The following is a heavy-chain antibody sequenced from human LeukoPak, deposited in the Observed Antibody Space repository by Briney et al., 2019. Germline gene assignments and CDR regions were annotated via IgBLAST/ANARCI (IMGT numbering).Heavy chain of an antibody. D-gene: IGHD6-19*01. CDR3: ARDGGVAAKDY. J-gene: IGHJ4*02. CDR2: IWYDGSNK. CDR1: GFTFSSYG. V-gene: IGHV3-33*01. Sequence: PGGSLRLSCAASGFTFSSYGMHWVRQAPGKGLEWVAVIWYDGSNKYYADSVKGRFTISRDNSKNTLYLQMNSLRAEDTAVYYCARDGGVAAKDYWGQGTLVTVSS.